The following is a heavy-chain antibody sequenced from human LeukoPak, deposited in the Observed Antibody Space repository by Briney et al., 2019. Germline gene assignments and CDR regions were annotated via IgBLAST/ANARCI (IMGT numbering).Heavy chain of an antibody. D-gene: IGHD3-9*01. CDR1: GGSISSYY. V-gene: IGHV4-59*01. Sequence: SETLSLTCTVSGGSISSYYWSWIRQPPGKGLEWIGYIYYSGSTNYNPSLKSRVTISVDTSKNQFSLKLSSVTAADTAVYYCARGGAYYDILTGYPSYYFDYWGQGTLVTVSS. CDR2: IYYSGST. J-gene: IGHJ4*02. CDR3: ARGGAYYDILTGYPSYYFDY.